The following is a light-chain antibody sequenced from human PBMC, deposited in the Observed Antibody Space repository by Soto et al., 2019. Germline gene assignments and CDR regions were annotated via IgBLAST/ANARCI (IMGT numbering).Light chain of an antibody. CDR1: QSVASNY. CDR2: AAS. J-gene: IGKJ1*01. CDR3: QQYGSAPWT. V-gene: IGKV3-20*01. Sequence: EIVLTQSPGPLPLSPGERATLSCRARQSVASNYLAWYQKKPGQAPRLLIYAASGRATGIPARFSGSGSGTDFTLTISRLEPEDFAVYYCQQYGSAPWTFGQGTKVEIK.